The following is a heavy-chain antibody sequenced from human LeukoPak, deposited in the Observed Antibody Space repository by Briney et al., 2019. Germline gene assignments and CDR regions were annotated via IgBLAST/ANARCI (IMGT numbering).Heavy chain of an antibody. D-gene: IGHD5-18*01. Sequence: PGGSLRLSCAASGFTFSSYEMNWVRQAPGKGLEWVSYISSSGTTIYYADSVKGRFAISRDNAKNSLYLQMNSLRAEDTAVYYCARAKLWLDSAYYWGQGTLVTVSS. CDR3: ARAKLWLDSAYY. V-gene: IGHV3-48*03. J-gene: IGHJ4*02. CDR2: ISSSGTTI. CDR1: GFTFSSYE.